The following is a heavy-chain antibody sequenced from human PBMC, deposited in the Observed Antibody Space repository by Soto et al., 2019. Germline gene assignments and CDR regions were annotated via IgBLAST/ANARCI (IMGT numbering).Heavy chain of an antibody. CDR1: GFTFSSYG. CDR2: IWYDGSNK. V-gene: IGHV3-33*01. J-gene: IGHJ4*02. Sequence: GGSLRLSCAASGFTFSSYGMHWVRQAPGKGLEWVAVIWYDGSNKYYADSVKGRFTISRDNSKNTLYLQMNSLRAEDTAVYYCARYVYYGSGSYYNSGDFDYWGQGTLVTVSS. D-gene: IGHD3-10*01. CDR3: ARYVYYGSGSYYNSGDFDY.